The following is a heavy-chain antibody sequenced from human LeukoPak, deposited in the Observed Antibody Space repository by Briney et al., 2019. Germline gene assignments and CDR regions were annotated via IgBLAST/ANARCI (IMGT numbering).Heavy chain of an antibody. Sequence: PSETLSLTCAVYGGSFSGYYWSWIRQSPGKGLEWIGEINHSGSTNYNPSLKSRVTISVDTSKNQFSLKLSSVTAADTAVYYCARGITMVRGVTRGNWFDPWDQGTLVTVSS. V-gene: IGHV4-34*01. CDR1: GGSFSGYY. CDR3: ARGITMVRGVTRGNWFDP. CDR2: INHSGST. J-gene: IGHJ5*02. D-gene: IGHD3-10*01.